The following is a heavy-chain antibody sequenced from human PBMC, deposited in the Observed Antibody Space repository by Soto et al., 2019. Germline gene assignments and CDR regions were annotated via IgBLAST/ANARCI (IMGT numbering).Heavy chain of an antibody. D-gene: IGHD2-8*01. Sequence: GESLKISCAASGFTFTSYTMNWVRQAPGKGLEWVSSSSSSDYIYYADSMKGRVTISRDNAKNSLFLDMNSLTGEDTAVYYCARARVYATGPLDFWGQGTLVTVSS. J-gene: IGHJ4*02. V-gene: IGHV3-21*06. CDR3: ARARVYATGPLDF. CDR2: SSSSDYI. CDR1: GFTFTSYT.